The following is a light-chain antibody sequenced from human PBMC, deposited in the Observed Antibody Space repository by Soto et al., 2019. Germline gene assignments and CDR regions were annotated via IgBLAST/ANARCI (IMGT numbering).Light chain of an antibody. CDR2: EVI. V-gene: IGLV2-8*01. CDR3: SSYAGSKNFVV. Sequence: VSWXXXXXXXAXXXLIYEVIKRPSGIPDRFSGXKSXXTASLTVSGXXXEDEADYYCSSYAGSKNFVVFGGGTKLTVL. J-gene: IGLJ2*01.